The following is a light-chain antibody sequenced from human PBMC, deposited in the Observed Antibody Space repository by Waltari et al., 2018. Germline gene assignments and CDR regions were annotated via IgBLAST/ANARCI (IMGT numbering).Light chain of an antibody. CDR2: GAS. Sequence: EIVMTQSPATLSVSPGEGATLSCRASQNINSNLAWYQQQPGQTPRLLISGASTRAIGIPARFSGSGSGTEFTLTISSLQSEDFALYYCQQYNNWPPWTFGQGTKVEIK. CDR3: QQYNNWPPWT. J-gene: IGKJ1*01. V-gene: IGKV3D-15*01. CDR1: QNINSN.